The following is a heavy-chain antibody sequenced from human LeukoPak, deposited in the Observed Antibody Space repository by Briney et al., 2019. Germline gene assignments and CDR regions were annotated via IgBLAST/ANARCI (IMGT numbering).Heavy chain of an antibody. Sequence: ASVKLSCKASGYTFTSYGISWVRQSPGQGLEWMGWISAYNGNTNYAHKLQGRVTMTTDTSTSTAYMELRSLRSDDTAVYYCARQVIPYGDYDYWGQGTLVTVSS. V-gene: IGHV1-18*01. D-gene: IGHD4-17*01. J-gene: IGHJ4*02. CDR2: ISAYNGNT. CDR1: GYTFTSYG. CDR3: ARQVIPYGDYDY.